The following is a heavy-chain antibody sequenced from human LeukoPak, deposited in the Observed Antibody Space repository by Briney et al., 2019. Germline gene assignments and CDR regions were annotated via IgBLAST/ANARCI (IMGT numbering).Heavy chain of an antibody. J-gene: IGHJ4*02. CDR1: GFAFKSYG. V-gene: IGHV3-30*02. CDR3: AKGHSSSWAFFDY. CDR2: IRYDAIIK. D-gene: IGHD6-13*01. Sequence: GGSLRLSCAASGFAFKSYGIHWVRQAPGKGLEWVAFIRYDAIIKYYADSVKGRFTISRDNSKNTLYLQMNSLRAEDTAVCYCAKGHSSSWAFFDYWGQGTLVTVSS.